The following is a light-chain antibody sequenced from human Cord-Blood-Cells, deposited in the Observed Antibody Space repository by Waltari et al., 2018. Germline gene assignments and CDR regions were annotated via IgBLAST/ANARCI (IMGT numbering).Light chain of an antibody. CDR1: QSVSST. V-gene: IGKV3-15*01. Sequence: EIVMTQSPAPLSVSPGERATHSCRASQSVSSTLAWYQQKPGLAPGLLIYGASTRATGIPAMFSGSGSGTEFTLTISSLQSEDFAVYYCQQYKNWPPCPFGQGTKVEIK. CDR3: QQYKNWPPCP. CDR2: GAS. J-gene: IGKJ1*01.